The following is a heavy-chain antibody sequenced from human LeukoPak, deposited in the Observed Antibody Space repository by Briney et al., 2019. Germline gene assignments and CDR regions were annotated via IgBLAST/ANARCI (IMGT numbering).Heavy chain of an antibody. CDR3: ARRDYVWGSYRPFDY. CDR2: INHSGST. J-gene: IGHJ4*02. Sequence: PSETLSLTCAVYGGSFSGYYWSWIRQPPGKGLEWIGEINHSGSTNYNPSLKSRVTISVDTSKNQFSLKLSSVTAADTAVYYCARRDYVWGSYRPFDYWGLGTLVTVSS. V-gene: IGHV4-34*01. D-gene: IGHD3-16*02. CDR1: GGSFSGYY.